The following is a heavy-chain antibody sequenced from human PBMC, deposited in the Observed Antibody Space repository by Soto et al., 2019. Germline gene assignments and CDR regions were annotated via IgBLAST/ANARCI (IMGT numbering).Heavy chain of an antibody. D-gene: IGHD3-22*01. J-gene: IGHJ3*02. CDR3: ALYDSSGYGAFDI. V-gene: IGHV1-69*01. Sequence: EWMGGIIPIFGTANYAQKFQGRVTITADESTSTAYMELSSLRSEDTAVYYCALYDSSGYGAFDIWGQGTMVTVSS. CDR2: IIPIFGTA.